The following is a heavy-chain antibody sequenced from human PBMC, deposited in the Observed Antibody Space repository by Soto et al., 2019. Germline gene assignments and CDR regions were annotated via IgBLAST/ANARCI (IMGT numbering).Heavy chain of an antibody. J-gene: IGHJ6*02. CDR1: GFTFSSYG. V-gene: IGHV3-33*01. CDR3: ARDLYCSGGSCYFLESYYYGMDV. D-gene: IGHD2-15*01. Sequence: GGSLRLSCAASGFTFSSYGMHWVRQAPGKGLEWVAVIWYDGSNKYYADSVKGRFTISRDNSKNTLYLQMNSRRAEDTAVYYCARDLYCSGGSCYFLESYYYGMDVWGQGTTVTVSS. CDR2: IWYDGSNK.